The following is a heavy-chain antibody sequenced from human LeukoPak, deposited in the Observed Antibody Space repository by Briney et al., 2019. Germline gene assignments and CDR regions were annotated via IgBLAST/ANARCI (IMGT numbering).Heavy chain of an antibody. V-gene: IGHV1-46*01. CDR3: ARDAVDRLYDY. Sequence: ASVKVSCKASGYTFTSYYMHWVRQAPGQGLEWMGIINPSGGSTSYAQKFQGRVTMTRDTSTSTVYMELSSLRSEDTAVCHCARDAVDRLYDYWGQGTLVTVSS. D-gene: IGHD4-23*01. J-gene: IGHJ4*02. CDR2: INPSGGST. CDR1: GYTFTSYY.